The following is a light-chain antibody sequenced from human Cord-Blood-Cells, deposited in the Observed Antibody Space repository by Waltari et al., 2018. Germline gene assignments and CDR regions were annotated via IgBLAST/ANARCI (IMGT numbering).Light chain of an antibody. Sequence: AIRMTQSPSSFSASTGDRVTITCRASQGISRDLAWYKQKPGKAPKLLIYAASTLQSGVPSRFSGSGSGTDFTLTISCLQSEDFATYYCQQYYSYPRTFGQGTKVEIK. CDR1: QGISRD. CDR3: QQYYSYPRT. V-gene: IGKV1-8*01. J-gene: IGKJ1*01. CDR2: AAS.